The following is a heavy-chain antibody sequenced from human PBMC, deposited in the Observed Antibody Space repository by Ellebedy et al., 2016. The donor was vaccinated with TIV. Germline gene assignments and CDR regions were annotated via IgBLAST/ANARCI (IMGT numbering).Heavy chain of an antibody. V-gene: IGHV1-46*04. Sequence: AASVKVSCKASGGTFSSYAISWVRQAPGQGLEWMGIINPSGGSTSYAQKLQGRVTMTRDTSTSTVYMELSSLRSEDTAVYYCARGRTVVALAGIWFDPWGQGTLVTVSS. CDR3: ARGRTVVALAGIWFDP. D-gene: IGHD3-10*01. J-gene: IGHJ5*02. CDR1: GGTFSSYA. CDR2: INPSGGST.